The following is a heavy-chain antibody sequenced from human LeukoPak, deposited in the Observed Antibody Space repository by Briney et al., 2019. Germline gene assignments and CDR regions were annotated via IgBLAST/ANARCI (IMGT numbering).Heavy chain of an antibody. V-gene: IGHV3-30*02. CDR2: IRYDGSNK. D-gene: IGHD3-22*01. CDR3: AKDYYDNSGLGD. Sequence: GGSLRLSCAASGFTFTSYGMHSVRQAPGKGLEWVAFIRYDGSNKYYADSVKGRFTISRDNSKHTLYLQMNSLRADDTAVYYCAKDYYDNSGLGDGGRGTLVTVSS. CDR1: GFTFTSYG. J-gene: IGHJ4*02.